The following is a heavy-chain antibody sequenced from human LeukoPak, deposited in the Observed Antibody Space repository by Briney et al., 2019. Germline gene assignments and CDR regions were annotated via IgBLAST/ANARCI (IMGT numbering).Heavy chain of an antibody. CDR3: FTDPAGTLVY. V-gene: IGHV3-15*01. D-gene: IGHD6-19*01. CDR1: GFTSSNAW. CDR2: IKIKTDGETT. Sequence: GGSLRLSCTASGFTSSNAWMTWVRQVPGQGLEWVGLIKIKTDGETTDYAAPVKGRFTISRDDSKNTVFLQMNMLKTDDTAVYYCFTDPAGTLVYWGQGTLVTVSS. J-gene: IGHJ4*02.